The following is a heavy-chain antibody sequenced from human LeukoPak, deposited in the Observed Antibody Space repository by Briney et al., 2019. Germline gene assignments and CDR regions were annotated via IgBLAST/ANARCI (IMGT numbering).Heavy chain of an antibody. CDR2: INPNSGGT. J-gene: IGHJ6*02. CDR3: ALDYYDSSGYYGEDV. D-gene: IGHD3-22*01. CDR1: GYTFTGYC. V-gene: IGHV1-2*02. Sequence: ASVKVSCKASGYTFTGYCMHWVRQAPGQGLEWMGWINPNSGGTNYAQKFQGRVTMTRDTSISTAYMELSRLRSDDTAVYYCALDYYDSSGYYGEDVWGQGTTVTVSS.